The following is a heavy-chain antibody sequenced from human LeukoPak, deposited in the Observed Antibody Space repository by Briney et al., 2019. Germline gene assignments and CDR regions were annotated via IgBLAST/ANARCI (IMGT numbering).Heavy chain of an antibody. CDR2: FDPEDGET. Sequence: APVKVSCKVSGYTLTELSIHWVRQAPGKGLEWMGGFDPEDGETIYAQKFQGRVTMTEDTSTDTAYMELSSLRSEDTAVYYCATFFPRGWEVPDYWGQGTLVTVSS. CDR3: ATFFPRGWEVPDY. D-gene: IGHD1-26*01. V-gene: IGHV1-24*01. J-gene: IGHJ4*02. CDR1: GYTLTELS.